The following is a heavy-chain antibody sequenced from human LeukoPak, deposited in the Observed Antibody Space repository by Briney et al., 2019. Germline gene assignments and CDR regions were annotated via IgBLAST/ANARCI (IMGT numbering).Heavy chain of an antibody. CDR1: SGSISNSNYY. D-gene: IGHD3-3*01. CDR2: IFYTGST. CDR3: ARGKKIRFLEWLFHDGLFDY. Sequence: SETLSLTCSVSSGSISNSNYYWGWIRQPPGKGLEWIGSIFYTGSTDYNPSLKSRVTISVDTSKNQFSLKLSSVTAADTAVYYCARGKKIRFLEWLFHDGLFDYWGQGTLVTVSS. J-gene: IGHJ4*02. V-gene: IGHV4-39*01.